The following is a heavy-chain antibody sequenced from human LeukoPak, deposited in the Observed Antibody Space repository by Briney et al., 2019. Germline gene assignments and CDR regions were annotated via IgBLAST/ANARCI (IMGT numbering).Heavy chain of an antibody. D-gene: IGHD4-17*01. Sequence: SSETLSLTCTVSGGSINSYYWSWIRQPAGKGLEWIGRIYTSGSTNYNPSLKSRVTMSVDTSKNQFSLKLSSVTAADTAVYYCARGPLTVTRGFDPWGQGTLVTVSS. CDR3: ARGPLTVTRGFDP. V-gene: IGHV4-4*07. J-gene: IGHJ5*02. CDR1: GGSINSYY. CDR2: IYTSGST.